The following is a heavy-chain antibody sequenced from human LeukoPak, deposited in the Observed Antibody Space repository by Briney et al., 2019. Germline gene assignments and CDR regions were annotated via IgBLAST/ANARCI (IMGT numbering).Heavy chain of an antibody. J-gene: IGHJ6*02. D-gene: IGHD2-15*01. CDR2: IYSGGST. Sequence: GGSLRLSCAASGFTVSSNYMSWVRQAPGKGLEWVSVIYSGGSTYYADSVKGRFTISRDNSKNTLYLQMNSLRAKDTAVYYCARDSPCSGGSCYELYGMDVWGQGTTVTVSS. CDR3: ARDSPCSGGSCYELYGMDV. V-gene: IGHV3-66*01. CDR1: GFTVSSNY.